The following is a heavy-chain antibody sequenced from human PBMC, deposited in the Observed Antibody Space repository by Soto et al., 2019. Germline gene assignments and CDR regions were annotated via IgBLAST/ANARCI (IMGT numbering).Heavy chain of an antibody. Sequence: GGSLRLSCAASGFTFSSYAMSWVRQAPGKGLEWVSAISGSGGSTYSADSVKGRFTISRDNSKNTLYLQMNSVRAEDAGVYYCAKDRGITMVRGVTDAFDIWGQGTMVTVSS. CDR2: ISGSGGST. D-gene: IGHD3-10*01. CDR1: GFTFSSYA. V-gene: IGHV3-23*01. CDR3: AKDRGITMVRGVTDAFDI. J-gene: IGHJ3*02.